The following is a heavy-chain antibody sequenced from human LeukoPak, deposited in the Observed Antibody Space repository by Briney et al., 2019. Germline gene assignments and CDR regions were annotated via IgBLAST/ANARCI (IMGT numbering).Heavy chain of an antibody. V-gene: IGHV4-39*07. CDR3: ARGYGADNWFDP. CDR2: IYYSGST. Sequence: SETLSLTCTVSGGSISGSSYYWGWIRQPPGKGLEWIGSIYYSGSTYYNPSLKSRVTISVDTSKNQFSLKLSSVTAADTAVYYCARGYGADNWFDPWGQGTLVTVSS. J-gene: IGHJ5*02. CDR1: GGSISGSSYY. D-gene: IGHD4-17*01.